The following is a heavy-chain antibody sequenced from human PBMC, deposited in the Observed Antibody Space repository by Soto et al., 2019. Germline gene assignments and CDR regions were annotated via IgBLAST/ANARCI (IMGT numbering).Heavy chain of an antibody. J-gene: IGHJ4*02. V-gene: IGHV3-74*01. Sequence: GGSLRLSCAASGFPFTNDWMNWVRQTPGKGLMCGSRISPDVSDVGYADAVEGLFTGSRDNVKNSLYLQMNSLRDEETAVYYCTRDFHWSEVYWGKGVQVTVSS. CDR1: GFPFTNDW. D-gene: IGHD3-3*01. CDR2: ISPDVSDV. CDR3: TRDFHWSEVY.